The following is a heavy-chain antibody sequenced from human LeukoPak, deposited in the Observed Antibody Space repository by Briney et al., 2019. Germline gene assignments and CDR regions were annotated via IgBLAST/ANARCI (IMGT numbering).Heavy chain of an antibody. CDR1: GFIFDGYA. CDR2: ITWDGGST. D-gene: IGHD6-6*01. J-gene: IGHJ6*03. Sequence: QTGGSLRLSCAASGFIFDGYAMHWVRQAPGTGMEWVSHITWDGGSTYYADSVKGRFTISRDNSKNSLYLQMNSLRAEDSALYYCAKDWRIAARPDYCMDVWGKGTTVTVSS. V-gene: IGHV3-43D*04. CDR3: AKDWRIAARPDYCMDV.